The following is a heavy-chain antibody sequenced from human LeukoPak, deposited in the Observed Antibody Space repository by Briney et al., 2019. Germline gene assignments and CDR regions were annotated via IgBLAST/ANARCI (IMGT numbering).Heavy chain of an antibody. CDR2: IWYDGSNK. CDR1: GFTFSSYG. J-gene: IGHJ3*02. V-gene: IGHV3-33*01. CDR3: ASNLVAETFDI. D-gene: IGHD6-19*01. Sequence: PGRSLRLSCAASGFTFSSYGMHWVRQAPGKGLEWVAVIWYDGSNKYYADSVKGRFTISRDNSKNTLYLQMNSLRAEDTAVYYCASNLVAETFDIWGQGTMVTVSS.